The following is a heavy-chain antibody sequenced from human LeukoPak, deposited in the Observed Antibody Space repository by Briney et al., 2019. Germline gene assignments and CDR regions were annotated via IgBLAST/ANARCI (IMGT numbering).Heavy chain of an antibody. Sequence: NLQGRVTMTTDTSTSTAYMELRSLKSGDTAVYYCARGVTTSFDYWGQGTLVTVSS. J-gene: IGHJ4*02. D-gene: IGHD4-17*01. CDR3: ARGVTTSFDY. V-gene: IGHV1-18*01.